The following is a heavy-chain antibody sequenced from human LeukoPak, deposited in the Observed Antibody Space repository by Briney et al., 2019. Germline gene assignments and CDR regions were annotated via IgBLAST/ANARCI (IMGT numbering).Heavy chain of an antibody. CDR2: IYYSGST. V-gene: IGHV4-39*01. J-gene: IGHJ4*02. Sequence: SETLSLTCTVSGGSISSSSYYWGWIRQPPGTGLEWIGSIYYSGSTYYNPSLKSRVTISVDTSKNQFSLKLSSVTAADTAVYYCARHVVGATAGYYFDYWGQGTLVTVSS. D-gene: IGHD1-26*01. CDR1: GGSISSSSYY. CDR3: ARHVVGATAGYYFDY.